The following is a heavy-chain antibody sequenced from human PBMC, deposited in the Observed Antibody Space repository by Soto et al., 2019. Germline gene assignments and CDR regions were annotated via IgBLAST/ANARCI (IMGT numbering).Heavy chain of an antibody. CDR3: AKIAVAFPSNHGMDV. Sequence: EVQLLESGGGLVQPGGSLRLSCAASGFTFSSYAMSWVRQAPGKGLEWVSAINGSGGSTYYADSVKGRFTITRDNSKNTLYLQMNSPRAEDTAVYYCAKIAVAFPSNHGMDVWGQGTTVTVSS. J-gene: IGHJ6*02. V-gene: IGHV3-23*01. CDR1: GFTFSSYA. D-gene: IGHD6-19*01. CDR2: INGSGGST.